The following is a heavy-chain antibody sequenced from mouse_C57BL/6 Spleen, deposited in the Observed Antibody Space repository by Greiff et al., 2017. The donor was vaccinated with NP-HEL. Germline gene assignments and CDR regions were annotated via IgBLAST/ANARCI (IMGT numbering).Heavy chain of an antibody. D-gene: IGHD2-1*01. V-gene: IGHV1-55*01. CDR3: ASGNPAYVDG. Sequence: QVQLQQPGAELVKPGASVKMSCKASGYTFTSYWITWVKQRPGQGLEWIGDIYPGSGSTNYNEKFKSKATLTVDTSSSTAYMQLSSRTSEDSAVYYCASGNPAYVDGWGTGTTVTVSS. J-gene: IGHJ1*03. CDR2: IYPGSGST. CDR1: GYTFTSYW.